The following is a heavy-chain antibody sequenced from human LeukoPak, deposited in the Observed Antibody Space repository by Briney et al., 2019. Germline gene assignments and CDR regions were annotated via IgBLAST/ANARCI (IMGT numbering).Heavy chain of an antibody. CDR1: GFTFSSYE. Sequence: GGSLRLSCAASGFTFSSYEMNWVRQAPGKGLEWVSYISSSGSTIYYADSVKGRFTISRDNAKNSLYLQMDSLRAEDTAVYYCVELGITMIGGVWGKGTTVTISS. D-gene: IGHD3-10*02. CDR3: VELGITMIGGV. CDR2: ISSSGSTI. V-gene: IGHV3-48*03. J-gene: IGHJ6*04.